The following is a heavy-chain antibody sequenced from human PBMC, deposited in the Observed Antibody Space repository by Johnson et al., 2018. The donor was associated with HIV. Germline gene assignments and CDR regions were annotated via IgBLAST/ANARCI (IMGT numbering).Heavy chain of an antibody. CDR2: LSWNSGSI. V-gene: IGHV3-9*01. Sequence: EVQLVESGGGLVQPGRSLRLSCAASGFTFDDYAMHWVRQAPGKGLEWVSGLSWNSGSIGYADSVKGRFTISRDNAKNSLYLQMNSPRAEDTALYYCAKDRNWGSHDAFDIWGQGTMVTVSS. J-gene: IGHJ3*02. CDR1: GFTFDDYA. D-gene: IGHD7-27*01. CDR3: AKDRNWGSHDAFDI.